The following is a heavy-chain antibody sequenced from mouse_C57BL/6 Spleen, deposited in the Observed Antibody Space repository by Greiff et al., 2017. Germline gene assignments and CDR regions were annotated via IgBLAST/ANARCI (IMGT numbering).Heavy chain of an antibody. Sequence: VQLQQPGAELVKPGASVKISCKASGYAFRSSWMNWVKQRPGKGLEWIGQIYPGDGDTNYNGKFKGKATLTADKSSSTAYMQLSSLTSEDSAVYFGARSLGPYDYWGKGNTLTVSS. CDR3: ARSLGPYDY. CDR2: IYPGDGDT. CDR1: GYAFRSSW. V-gene: IGHV1-80*01. J-gene: IGHJ2*01.